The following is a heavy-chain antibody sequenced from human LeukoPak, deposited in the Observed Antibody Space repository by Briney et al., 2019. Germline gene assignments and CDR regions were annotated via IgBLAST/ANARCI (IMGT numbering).Heavy chain of an antibody. J-gene: IGHJ3*02. V-gene: IGHV3-23*01. D-gene: IGHD4-23*01. CDR2: ISGSGGST. Sequence: GGSLRLSCAASGFTFSSYAMSWVRQAPGKGLEWVSAISGSGGSTYYADSVKGRFTISRDNSKNTLYLQMNSLRAEDTAVYYCAKTTVRGGNGQDAFDIWGQGTMVTVSS. CDR3: AKTTVRGGNGQDAFDI. CDR1: GFTFSSYA.